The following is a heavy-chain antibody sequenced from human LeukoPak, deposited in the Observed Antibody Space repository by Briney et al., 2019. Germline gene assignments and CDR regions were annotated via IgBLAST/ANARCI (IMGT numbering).Heavy chain of an antibody. V-gene: IGHV3-33*06. CDR1: GFTFSSYG. Sequence: GGSLRLSCAASGFTFSSYGMHWVRQAPGKGLEWVAVIWYDGSNKYYADSVKGRFTISRDNSKNTLYLQMNSLRAEDTAVYYCAKDEVLYDSSGYPDYWGQGTLVTVSS. J-gene: IGHJ4*02. CDR2: IWYDGSNK. D-gene: IGHD3-22*01. CDR3: AKDEVLYDSSGYPDY.